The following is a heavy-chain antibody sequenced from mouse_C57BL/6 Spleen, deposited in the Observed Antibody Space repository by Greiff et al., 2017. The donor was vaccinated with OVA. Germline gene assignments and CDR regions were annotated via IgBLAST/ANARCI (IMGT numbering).Heavy chain of an antibody. D-gene: IGHD1-1*01. J-gene: IGHJ2*01. CDR2: IHPNSGST. CDR3: ASITTVVADY. CDR1: GYTFTSYW. V-gene: IGHV1-64*01. Sequence: VQLQQPGAELVKSGASVKLSCKASGYTFTSYWMHWVKQRPGQGLEWIGMIHPNSGSTNYNEKFKSKATLTVDKSTSTAYMQLSSLTSEDSAVYYCASITTVVADYWGQGTTLTVSS.